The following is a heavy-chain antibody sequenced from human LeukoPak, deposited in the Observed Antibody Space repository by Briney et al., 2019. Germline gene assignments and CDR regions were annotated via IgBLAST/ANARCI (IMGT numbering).Heavy chain of an antibody. J-gene: IGHJ4*02. Sequence: SETLSLTCTVSGGSISGYYWSWIRQPPGKGLEWIGYIYYSGSTNYNSSLKSRVTISVETSKNQFSLKLSSVTAADTAVYYCARQGGGNPLYYFDYWGQGTLVTVSS. CDR1: GGSISGYY. CDR2: IYYSGST. CDR3: ARQGGGNPLYYFDY. V-gene: IGHV4-59*01. D-gene: IGHD4-23*01.